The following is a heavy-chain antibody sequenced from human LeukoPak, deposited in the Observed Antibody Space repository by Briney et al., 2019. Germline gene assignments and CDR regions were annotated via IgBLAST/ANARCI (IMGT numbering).Heavy chain of an antibody. CDR3: ASTIIGGAFDI. V-gene: IGHV3-66*01. CDR2: IYSGGST. J-gene: IGHJ3*02. CDR1: GFTVSSNY. D-gene: IGHD3-10*01. Sequence: PGGSLRLSCAASGFTVSSNYMSWVRQAPGKGLEWVSVIYSGGSTYYADSVKGRFTISRDNSKNTLYLQMNSLRAEDTAVYYCASTIIGGAFDIWGQGTMVTVSS.